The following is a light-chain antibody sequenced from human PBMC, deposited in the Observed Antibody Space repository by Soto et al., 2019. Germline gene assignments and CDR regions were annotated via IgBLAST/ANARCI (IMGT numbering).Light chain of an antibody. V-gene: IGKV3-20*01. CDR3: QPDGISPWT. CDR1: QSVSSSY. Sequence: EIVLTQSPGTLSLSPGERATLSCRASQSVSSSYLAWYQQKPVQATRLLIYGASSRATGITDRFSGSGSGTEYTRTISRLEPEDFAVYYCQPDGISPWTCGQGTKLEIK. CDR2: GAS. J-gene: IGKJ1*01.